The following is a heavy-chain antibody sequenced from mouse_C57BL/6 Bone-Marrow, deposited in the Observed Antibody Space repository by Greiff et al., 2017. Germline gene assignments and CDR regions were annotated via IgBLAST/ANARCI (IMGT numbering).Heavy chain of an antibody. CDR2: IHPNSGST. J-gene: IGHJ3*01. CDR1: GYTFTSYW. CDR3: AREKRRIEPFAY. V-gene: IGHV1-64*01. Sequence: QVQLQQPGAELVKPGASVKLSCKASGYTFTSYWMHWVKQRPGQGLEWIGMIHPNSGSTNYNEKFKSKATLTVDKSSSTAYMQLSSLTSEDSAVYYCAREKRRIEPFAYWGQGTLVTVSA.